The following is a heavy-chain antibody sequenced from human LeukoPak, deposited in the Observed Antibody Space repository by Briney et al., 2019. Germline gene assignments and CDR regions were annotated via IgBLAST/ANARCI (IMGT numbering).Heavy chain of an antibody. CDR2: INPSGGST. D-gene: IGHD6-19*01. Sequence: ASVRVSCKASGYTFTSYYMHWVRQAPGQGLEWMGIINPSGGSTSYAQKFQGRVTMTRDTSTSTVYMELSSLRSEDTAMYYCARSGSSGWYYFDYWGQGTLVTVSS. CDR1: GYTFTSYY. J-gene: IGHJ4*02. CDR3: ARSGSSGWYYFDY. V-gene: IGHV1-46*01.